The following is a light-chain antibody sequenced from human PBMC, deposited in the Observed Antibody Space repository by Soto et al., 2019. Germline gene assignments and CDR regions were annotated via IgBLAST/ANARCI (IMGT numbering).Light chain of an antibody. V-gene: IGLV1-47*01. J-gene: IGLJ3*02. CDR3: ASWDDSLSGPNWI. Sequence: QSVLTQPPSASGTPGQRVTISCSGSSSNIGTNYIYWYQHLPGVAPKLLIYTSDQRPSGVPDRFSGSKSGTSASLAITGLASEDEADYSCASWDDSLSGPNWIFGGGTKLTVL. CDR2: TSD. CDR1: SSNIGTNY.